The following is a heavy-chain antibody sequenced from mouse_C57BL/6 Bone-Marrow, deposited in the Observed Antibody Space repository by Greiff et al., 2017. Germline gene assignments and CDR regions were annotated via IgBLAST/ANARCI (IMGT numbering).Heavy chain of an antibody. J-gene: IGHJ2*01. CDR3: ASQFSYSNYDYVGY. CDR2: ISSGGSYT. CDR1: GFTFSSYG. Sequence: EVQVVASGGDLVKPGGSLKLSCAASGFTFSSYGMSWVRQTPDKRLEWVATISSGGSYTYYPDSVKGRFTISRDNAKNTLYLQMSSLKSEDTAMYYGASQFSYSNYDYVGYWGQGTTLTVSS. V-gene: IGHV5-6*01. D-gene: IGHD2-5*01.